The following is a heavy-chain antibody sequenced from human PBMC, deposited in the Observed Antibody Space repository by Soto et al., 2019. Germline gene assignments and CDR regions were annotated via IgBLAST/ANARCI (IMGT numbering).Heavy chain of an antibody. V-gene: IGHV1-3*01. CDR3: ARDGVAAGNINFDY. CDR1: GYMFTKSA. Sequence: ASVKVSCKASGYMFTKSAMHWVRQAPGQRLEWMGWISGDSGNTKYSPKLQDRVTITRDTSASTAYMELSSLRSEDTALYYCARDGVAAGNINFDYWGQGTLVTVSS. D-gene: IGHD6-19*01. CDR2: ISGDSGNT. J-gene: IGHJ4*03.